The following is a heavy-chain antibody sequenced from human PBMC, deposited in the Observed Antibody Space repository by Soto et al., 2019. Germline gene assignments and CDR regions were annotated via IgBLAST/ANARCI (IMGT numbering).Heavy chain of an antibody. V-gene: IGHV3-30*18. CDR1: GFTFSSYG. CDR3: AKGGYSSSWIPIYYYYGMDV. CDR2: ISYDGSNK. J-gene: IGHJ6*02. D-gene: IGHD6-13*01. Sequence: PGGPLRLSCAASGFTFSSYGMHWVRQAPGKGLEWVAVISYDGSNKYYADSVKGRFTISRDNSKNTLYLQMNSLRAEDTAVYYCAKGGYSSSWIPIYYYYGMDVWGQGTTVTAP.